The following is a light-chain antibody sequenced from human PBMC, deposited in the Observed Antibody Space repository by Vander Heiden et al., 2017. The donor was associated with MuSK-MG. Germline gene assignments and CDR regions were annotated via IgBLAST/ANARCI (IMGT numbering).Light chain of an antibody. CDR3: QSYDRSVSAYV. J-gene: IGLJ1*01. Sequence: QSVLTQPPSVPGAPGRSVTISCTGSYSNIGAVYAAHWDQQLPGTAPKVLLYGNNNRPSGVPDRFSASRSGTSASLAITGLQAEDESDYYCQSYDRSVSAYVFGAGTKVTVL. CDR2: GNN. CDR1: YSNIGAVYA. V-gene: IGLV1-40*01.